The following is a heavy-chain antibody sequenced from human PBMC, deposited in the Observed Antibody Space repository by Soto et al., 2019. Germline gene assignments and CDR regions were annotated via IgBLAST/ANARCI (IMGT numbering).Heavy chain of an antibody. D-gene: IGHD2-2*01. CDR3: AKERAVVVPVSTSYFHYYGLDV. CDR1: GFTLDDYT. V-gene: IGHV3-9*01. CDR2: VGWNGGDI. Sequence: VQLVESGGGLVQPGGSLTLSCAVSGFTLDDYTMHWVRQAPGKGLEWVSGVGWNGGDIVYADSVKGRFTVSRDNTRNSLYLEVNSLTTEDTAIYFCAKERAVVVPVSTSYFHYYGLDVWGQGTTVTVS. J-gene: IGHJ6*02.